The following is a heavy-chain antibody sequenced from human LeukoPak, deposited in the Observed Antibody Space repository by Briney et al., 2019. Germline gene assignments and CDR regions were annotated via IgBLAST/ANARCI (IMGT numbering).Heavy chain of an antibody. J-gene: IGHJ4*02. CDR3: ARDGGSYSVYFDY. Sequence: ASVTVSCMSSVYIFTGYYMHWLRQAPGQGLEGMGWINPNSGGTNYAQKFQGRVTMTRDTSISTAYMELNRLRSDDTAVYYCARDGGSYSVYFDYWGQGTLVTVSS. CDR2: INPNSGGT. CDR1: VYIFTGYY. D-gene: IGHD1-26*01. V-gene: IGHV1-2*02.